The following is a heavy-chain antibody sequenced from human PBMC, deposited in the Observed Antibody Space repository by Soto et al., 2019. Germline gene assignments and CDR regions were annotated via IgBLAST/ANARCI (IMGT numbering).Heavy chain of an antibody. CDR2: ISSSSSGI. Sequence: GGTLRLSCAASGFTFSSDSMNWVRQAPGKGLEWVSSISSSSSGIYYADSVKGRFTISRDNAKNTLYLQMNSLRAEDTAVYYCAKDPYSGYDSTQDAFDIWGQGTMVTVSS. D-gene: IGHD5-12*01. CDR3: AKDPYSGYDSTQDAFDI. CDR1: GFTFSSDS. J-gene: IGHJ3*02. V-gene: IGHV3-21*04.